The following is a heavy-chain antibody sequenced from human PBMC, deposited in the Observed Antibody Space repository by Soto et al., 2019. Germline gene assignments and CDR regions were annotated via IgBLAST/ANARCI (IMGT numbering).Heavy chain of an antibody. V-gene: IGHV1-69*12. J-gene: IGHJ6*02. CDR3: ARERLVVGANNYYYYGMDV. Sequence: QVQLVQSGAEVKKPGSSVKVSCKASGGTFSSYAISWVRQAPGQGLEWMGGIIPIFGTANYAQKFQGRVTITADETTSTADMELSSLRSEDTAVYYCARERLVVGANNYYYYGMDVWGQGTTVTVSS. CDR2: IIPIFGTA. D-gene: IGHD1-26*01. CDR1: GGTFSSYA.